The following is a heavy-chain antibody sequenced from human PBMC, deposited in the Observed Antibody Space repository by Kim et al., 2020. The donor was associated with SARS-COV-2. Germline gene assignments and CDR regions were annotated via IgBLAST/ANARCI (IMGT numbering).Heavy chain of an antibody. CDR1: GGSFSDYN. J-gene: IGHJ6*02. D-gene: IGHD2-2*02. CDR2: INHSGSP. CDR3: ARGRAGVVPAPVLGLGPYYDYYAMDD. Sequence: SETLSLTCAVYGGSFSDYNWSWIRQPPGKGLEWIGEINHSGSPNLSPSLKSRITISVDTSTSQFSLRLKSMTATDTAVYYCARGRAGVVPAPVLGLGPYYDYYAMDDCGRGTPVAVSS. V-gene: IGHV4-34*01.